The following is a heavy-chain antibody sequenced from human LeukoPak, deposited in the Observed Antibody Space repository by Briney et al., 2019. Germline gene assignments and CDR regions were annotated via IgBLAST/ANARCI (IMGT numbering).Heavy chain of an antibody. CDR3: ARRLTQYDCFDP. CDR1: GDSVSSNSVT. CDR2: TYYRSTWYN. Sequence: SRTLSLTCAISGDSVSSNSVTWNWIRQSPSRGLEWLGRTYYRSTWYNDYAVSVRGRITVNPDTSKNQFSLHLNSVTPEDTAVYYCARRLTQYDCFDPWGQGIPVTVSS. V-gene: IGHV6-1*01. D-gene: IGHD2-2*01. J-gene: IGHJ5*02.